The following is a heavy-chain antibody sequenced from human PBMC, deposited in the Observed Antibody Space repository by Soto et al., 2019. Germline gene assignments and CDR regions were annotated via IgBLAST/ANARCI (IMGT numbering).Heavy chain of an antibody. V-gene: IGHV6-1*01. J-gene: IGHJ6*03. D-gene: IGHD1-7*01. Sequence: SQTLSLTCAISGDSVSSNSAAWNWIRQSPSRGLEWLGRTYYRSRWYNDYAVSVKSRITINPDTSKNQFSLHLNSVTPEDTAVYYGAGTTSLQWYYMDGWGKGNTVTVSS. CDR2: TYYRSRWYN. CDR3: AGTTSLQWYYMDG. CDR1: GDSVSSNSAA.